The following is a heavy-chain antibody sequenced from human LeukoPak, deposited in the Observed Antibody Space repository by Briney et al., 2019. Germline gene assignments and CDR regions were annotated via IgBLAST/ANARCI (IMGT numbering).Heavy chain of an antibody. CDR1: GFTFSSYP. D-gene: IGHD1-1*01. V-gene: IGHV3-30*18. Sequence: GGSLRLSCAASGFTFSSYPMHWVRQAPGKELEWVAVMSRDGSNKYYGDSVKGRLTISRDNSKNTLYLQMNSLRAEDTAVYYCANPNWNDVDYWGQGTLVTVSS. CDR3: ANPNWNDVDY. J-gene: IGHJ4*02. CDR2: MSRDGSNK.